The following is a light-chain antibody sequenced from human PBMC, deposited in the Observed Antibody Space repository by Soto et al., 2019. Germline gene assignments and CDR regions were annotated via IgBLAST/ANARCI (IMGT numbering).Light chain of an antibody. V-gene: IGKV3-20*01. J-gene: IGKJ1*01. CDR1: QSVGTS. Sequence: DIVLTQSPATLSLSPGDRATLSCRASQSVGTSLAWYKQQPGQAPRLLIHDAAYRASGIPERFSGSGSGTAFSLSISGLEPEDFALYYCQQYHTSPLTFGQGTKVEIK. CDR2: DAA. CDR3: QQYHTSPLT.